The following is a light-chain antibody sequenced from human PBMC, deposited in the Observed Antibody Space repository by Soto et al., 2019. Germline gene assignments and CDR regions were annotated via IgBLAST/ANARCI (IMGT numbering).Light chain of an antibody. CDR1: QSVSSSY. Sequence: EIVLTQSPGTLSLSPGERATLSCRASQSVSSSYLAWYQQKPGQAPRLLIYGASSRATGIPDRFSGSGSGTDFTLTISRLEPDDFAVYYCQLYGSSPPLTFGGGTKVEIK. V-gene: IGKV3-20*01. CDR3: QLYGSSPPLT. J-gene: IGKJ4*01. CDR2: GAS.